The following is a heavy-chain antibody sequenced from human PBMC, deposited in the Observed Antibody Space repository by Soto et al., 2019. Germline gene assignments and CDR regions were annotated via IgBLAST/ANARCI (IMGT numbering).Heavy chain of an antibody. J-gene: IGHJ1*01. CDR2: ISWNSGSI. Sequence: PGGSLRLSCAASGFTFDDYAMHWVRQAPGKGLEWVSGISWNSGSIGYADSVKGRFTISRDNAKNSLYLQMNSLRAEDTALYYWAKEGAVAGPEYFQHWGQGT. CDR1: GFTFDDYA. D-gene: IGHD6-19*01. CDR3: AKEGAVAGPEYFQH. V-gene: IGHV3-9*01.